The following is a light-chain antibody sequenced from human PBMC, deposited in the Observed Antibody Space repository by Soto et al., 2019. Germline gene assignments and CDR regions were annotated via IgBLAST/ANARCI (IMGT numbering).Light chain of an antibody. J-gene: IGKJ4*01. CDR3: QQYNRPPYT. CDR2: GAS. Sequence: EIVLTQSPGTLSLSPGERATLSCRASQSVSSRYLAWYQQKPDQTPRLLIVGASSRATGIPDRLSGSWCGKDIALTISRREHEYLAVYYRQQYNRPPYTFGEGTKVEIK. V-gene: IGKV3-20*01. CDR1: QSVSSRY.